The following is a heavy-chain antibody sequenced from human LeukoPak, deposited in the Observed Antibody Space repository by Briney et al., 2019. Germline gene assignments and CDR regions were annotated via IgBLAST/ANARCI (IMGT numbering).Heavy chain of an antibody. Sequence: NXNSGNKGYAQKFQGRVTMTRNTSISTAYMELSSLRSEDTAVYYCVAQGYNWNAYESLGYFDYWGQGTLVTVSS. CDR3: VAQGYNWNAYESLGYFDY. CDR2: NXNSGNK. J-gene: IGHJ4*02. D-gene: IGHD1-20*01. V-gene: IGHV1-8*01.